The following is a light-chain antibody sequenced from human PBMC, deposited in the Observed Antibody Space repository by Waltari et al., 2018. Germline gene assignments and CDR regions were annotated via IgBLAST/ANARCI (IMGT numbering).Light chain of an antibody. Sequence: QSALTQPASVSGSPGQSITISCTGTSSDVGSYNQVSWYQQHPGKAPKLIIYEGNKWPSGVSNRFSGSKSGNTASLTISGLQAEDEADYYCCSHAGSSTWVFGGGTKLTVL. CDR3: CSHAGSSTWV. CDR1: SSDVGSYNQ. V-gene: IGLV2-23*01. CDR2: EGN. J-gene: IGLJ3*02.